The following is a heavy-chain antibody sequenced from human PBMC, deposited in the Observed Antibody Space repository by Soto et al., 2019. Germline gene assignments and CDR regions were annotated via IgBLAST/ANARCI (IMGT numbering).Heavy chain of an antibody. Sequence: GESLKISCKGSGYSFTSYWIGWVRPMPGKGLEWMGIIYPGDSDTRYSPSFQGQVTISADKSISTAYLQWSTLKASDPAMYYCATLSDSSGWYFAFDSWRQGTRGTVSS. CDR2: IYPGDSDT. J-gene: IGHJ3*02. CDR3: ATLSDSSGWYFAFDS. V-gene: IGHV5-51*01. D-gene: IGHD6-19*01. CDR1: GYSFTSYW.